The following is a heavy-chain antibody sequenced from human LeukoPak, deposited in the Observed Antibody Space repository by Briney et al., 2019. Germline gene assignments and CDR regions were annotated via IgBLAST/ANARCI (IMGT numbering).Heavy chain of an antibody. CDR3: AKDRFGELYIEYFQH. Sequence: PGGSLRLSCAASGFTFSSYAMSWVRQAPGKGLEWVSAISGSGGSTYYADSVKGRFTISRDNSKNTLYPQMNSLRAEDTAVYYCAKDRFGELYIEYFQHWGQGTLVTVSS. V-gene: IGHV3-23*01. CDR1: GFTFSSYA. J-gene: IGHJ1*01. CDR2: ISGSGGST. D-gene: IGHD3-10*01.